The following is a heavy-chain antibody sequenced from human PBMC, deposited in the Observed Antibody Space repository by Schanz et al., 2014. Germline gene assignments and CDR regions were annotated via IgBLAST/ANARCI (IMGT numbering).Heavy chain of an antibody. V-gene: IGHV4-59*04. D-gene: IGHD6-6*01. CDR1: GSDIRGFH. CDR3: SQLVKPGWFDP. J-gene: IGHJ5*02. CDR2: IAYSGST. Sequence: QVQLQESGPGQVRPSETLSLTCTVSGSDIRGFHWSWIRQSPVKGLEWIGYIAYSGSTNYNPSLQSRVTISLDTSQSQFSLRLTSVTASDTAVYYCSQLVKPGWFDPWGQGTLVTVSS.